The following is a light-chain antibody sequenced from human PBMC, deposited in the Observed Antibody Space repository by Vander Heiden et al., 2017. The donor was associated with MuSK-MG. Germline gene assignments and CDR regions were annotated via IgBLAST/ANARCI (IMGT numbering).Light chain of an antibody. V-gene: IGKV3-11*01. Sequence: EIVLTQSPATLSLSPGERATLSCRASQSVSSYLAWYQQKPGQAPKLLVYDASSRATGIPARFSGSGSGTDFTLTISSLEPEDFAVYFCQQRSNWGFSFGQGTKVDI. CDR1: QSVSSY. CDR2: DAS. J-gene: IGKJ3*01. CDR3: QQRSNWGFS.